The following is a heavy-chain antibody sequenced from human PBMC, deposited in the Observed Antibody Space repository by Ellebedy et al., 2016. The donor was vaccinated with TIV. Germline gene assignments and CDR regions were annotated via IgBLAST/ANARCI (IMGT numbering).Heavy chain of an antibody. CDR3: ARGGPLDY. Sequence: PGGSLRLSCEGSGFTVSSNYMSWVRQAPGKGLEWVSVIYSGGSTYYADSVKGRFTISRDNSKNTLYLQMNSLRAEDTAVYYCARGGPLDYWGQGTLVTVSS. CDR1: GFTVSSNY. J-gene: IGHJ4*02. V-gene: IGHV3-66*01. CDR2: IYSGGST.